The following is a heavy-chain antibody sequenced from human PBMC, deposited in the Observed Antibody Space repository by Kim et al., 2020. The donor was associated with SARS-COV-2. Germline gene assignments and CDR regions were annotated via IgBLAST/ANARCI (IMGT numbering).Heavy chain of an antibody. Sequence: GGSLRLSCAASGFTSTSPWMNWVRQTPGKGLEWVAIIKHDGSETKYVDSVKGRFTISRDSARNSIYLQMNSLRAEDTALYYCARGGGWLIEHWGQGTLVTVSS. CDR3: ARGGGWLIEH. CDR1: GFTSTSPW. CDR2: IKHDGSET. D-gene: IGHD6-19*01. V-gene: IGHV3-7*05. J-gene: IGHJ1*01.